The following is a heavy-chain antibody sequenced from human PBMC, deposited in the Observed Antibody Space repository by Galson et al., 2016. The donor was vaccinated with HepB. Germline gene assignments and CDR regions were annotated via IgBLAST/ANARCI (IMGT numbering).Heavy chain of an antibody. Sequence: ETLSLTCTVSGASISSGSYYWGWIRQPPGKGLEWIGNINYIGSTYSNPSLESRVTITVDTSKSQFSLKLTSVTAADTAVYFCARHGAGAGSAPVHFYLDYWGQGILVTVAS. CDR2: INYIGST. CDR3: ARHGAGAGSAPVHFYLDY. D-gene: IGHD6-19*01. CDR1: GASISSGSYY. J-gene: IGHJ4*02. V-gene: IGHV4-39*01.